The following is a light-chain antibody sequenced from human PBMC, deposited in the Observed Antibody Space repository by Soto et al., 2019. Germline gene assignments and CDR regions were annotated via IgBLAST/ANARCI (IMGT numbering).Light chain of an antibody. J-gene: IGKJ2*01. CDR3: QQYNSYSYT. CDR1: QRVSSN. Sequence: EAVLTQSPATLSVSPGERATLSCRASQRVSSNLAWYQQKPGQAPRLLIYVASTRATGVPDRFSGSGSGTEFTLTISSLQPNDFATYYCQQYNSYSYTFGQGTKVDIK. V-gene: IGKV3-15*01. CDR2: VAS.